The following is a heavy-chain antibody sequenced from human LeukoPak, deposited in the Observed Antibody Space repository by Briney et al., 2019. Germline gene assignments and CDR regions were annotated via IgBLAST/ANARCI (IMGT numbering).Heavy chain of an antibody. CDR1: GFAFSSYG. Sequence: GGSLRLSCAPSGFAFSSYGMHWVRQAPGKGLEWVAFIRSDGSNKYYADSAKGRFTISRDNSKNTLCLQMNSLRAEDTAVYYCAKDPGSDSSASPHFGSWGQGTLVTVSS. CDR3: AKDPGSDSSASPHFGS. CDR2: IRSDGSNK. D-gene: IGHD3-22*01. J-gene: IGHJ4*02. V-gene: IGHV3-30*02.